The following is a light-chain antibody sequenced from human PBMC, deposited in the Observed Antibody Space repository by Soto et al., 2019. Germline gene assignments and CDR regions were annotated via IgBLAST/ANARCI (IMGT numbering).Light chain of an antibody. J-gene: IGLJ1*01. CDR3: PSYTSSSTLG. CDR1: SSDVGAYKY. Sequence: QSVLTQPASVSGSPGQSITISCTGTSSDVGAYKYVSWYQQHPGKAPKLIIYEVNTRPSGVSHRFSGSKSGNTASLTISGLQADDEADYYCPSYTSSSTLGFGTGSKVTVL. V-gene: IGLV2-14*01. CDR2: EVN.